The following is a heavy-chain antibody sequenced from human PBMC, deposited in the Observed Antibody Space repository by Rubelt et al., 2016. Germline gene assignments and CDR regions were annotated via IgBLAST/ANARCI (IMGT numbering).Heavy chain of an antibody. CDR3: ARRGAIFGVVICFDY. CDR2: IYYSGST. V-gene: IGHV4-38-2*02. CDR1: GYSVSSGYY. D-gene: IGHD3-3*01. Sequence: QVQLQESGPGLVKPSETLSLTCTVSGYSVSSGYYWGWIRQPPGKGLEWIGSIYYSGSTYYNPSLKSRVTISVDTSKNQFSLKLSSVTAADTAVYNCARRGAIFGVVICFDYWGQGTLVTVSS. J-gene: IGHJ4*02.